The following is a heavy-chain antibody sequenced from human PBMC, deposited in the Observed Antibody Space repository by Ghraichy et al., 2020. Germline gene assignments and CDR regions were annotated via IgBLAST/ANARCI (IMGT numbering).Heavy chain of an antibody. Sequence: GGSLRLSCAASGFTFSSYAMSWVRQAPGKGLEWVSAISGSGGSTYYADSVKGRFTISRDNSKNTLYLQMNSLRAEDTAVYYCAKEGTSYYYDSSGYYYGYWGQGTLVTVSS. V-gene: IGHV3-23*01. J-gene: IGHJ4*02. CDR1: GFTFSSYA. CDR2: ISGSGGST. D-gene: IGHD3-22*01. CDR3: AKEGTSYYYDSSGYYYGY.